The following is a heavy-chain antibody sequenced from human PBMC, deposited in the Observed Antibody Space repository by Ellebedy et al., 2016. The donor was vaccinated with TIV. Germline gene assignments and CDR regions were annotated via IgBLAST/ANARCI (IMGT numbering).Heavy chain of an antibody. CDR3: ARDGGSLVAQYYYYYYGMDV. D-gene: IGHD3-16*01. V-gene: IGHV4-34*01. CDR1: GGSFSGYY. Sequence: SETLSLTXAVYGGSFSGYYWSWIRQPLGKGLEWIGEINHSGSTNYNPSLKSRVTISVDTSKNQFSLKLSSVTAADTAVYYCARDGGSLVAQYYYYYYGMDVWGQGTTVTVSS. J-gene: IGHJ6*02. CDR2: INHSGST.